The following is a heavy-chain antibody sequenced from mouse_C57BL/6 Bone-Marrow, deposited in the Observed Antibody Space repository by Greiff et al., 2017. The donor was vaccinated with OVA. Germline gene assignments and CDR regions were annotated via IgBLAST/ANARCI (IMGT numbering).Heavy chain of an antibody. V-gene: IGHV1-52*01. D-gene: IGHD2-4*01. J-gene: IGHJ1*03. CDR1: GYTFTSYW. Sequence: QVQLQQPGAELVRPGSSVKLSCKASGYTFTSYWMHWVKQRPIQGLEWIGNIDPSDSETHYNQKFKDKATLTVDNSSSTAYMQLSSLTSEDSAVYYCARNYYDYDGWYWYFDVWGTGTTVTVSS. CDR3: ARNYYDYDGWYWYFDV. CDR2: IDPSDSET.